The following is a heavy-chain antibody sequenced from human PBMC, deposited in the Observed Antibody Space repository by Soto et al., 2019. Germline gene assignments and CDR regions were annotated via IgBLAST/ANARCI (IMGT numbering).Heavy chain of an antibody. D-gene: IGHD2-2*01. Sequence: PGGSLRLSCAASGFTFSSYAMSWVRQAPGKGLEWVSAISGSGGRTYYADSVKGRFTISRDNSKNTLYVQMNSLRAEDTAVYYCAKWAPAGHNDYYHGMDVWGQGTTVTVSS. CDR3: AKWAPAGHNDYYHGMDV. V-gene: IGHV3-23*01. CDR1: GFTFSSYA. CDR2: ISGSGGRT. J-gene: IGHJ6*02.